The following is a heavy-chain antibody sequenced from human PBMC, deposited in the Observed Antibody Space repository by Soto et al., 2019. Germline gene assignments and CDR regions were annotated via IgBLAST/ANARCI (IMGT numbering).Heavy chain of an antibody. CDR3: ARVGCILTGDAFDI. Sequence: QVQLVQSGAEVKKPGSSVKVSCKASGGTFSSYAISWVRQAPGQGLEWMGGIIPIFGTANYAQKFQGRVTITADKSTSTAYMELSSLRSEDTVVYYCARVGCILTGDAFDIWGQGTMVTVSS. J-gene: IGHJ3*02. V-gene: IGHV1-69*06. CDR1: GGTFSSYA. D-gene: IGHD3-9*01. CDR2: IIPIFGTA.